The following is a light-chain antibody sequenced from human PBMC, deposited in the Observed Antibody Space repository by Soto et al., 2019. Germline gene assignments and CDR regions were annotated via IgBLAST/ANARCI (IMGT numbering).Light chain of an antibody. CDR1: QSVSSSY. CDR2: GAF. V-gene: IGKV3-20*01. Sequence: TLTLSPRQGPTLSCRPSQSVSSSYLAWYQQKPGQAPRLLIYGAFSRATGIPDRFSGSGSGTDFTLTISRLEPEDVAVYYCQLYGSSPKTFGHVTKVDIK. CDR3: QLYGSSPKT. J-gene: IGKJ1*01.